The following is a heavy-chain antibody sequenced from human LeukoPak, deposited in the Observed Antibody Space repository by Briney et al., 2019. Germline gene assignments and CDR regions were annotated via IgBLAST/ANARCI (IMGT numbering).Heavy chain of an antibody. J-gene: IGHJ4*02. CDR1: YGSISSYY. CDR2: IHYSGRT. Sequence: SETLSLTCTVSYGSISSYYWSWLRQPPGKGLEWIGWIHYSGRTNHNPSLKSRVTISVDTSKNQFSLKLSSMTAADTAVYYCARQQVRGVIFGDFDYWGQGTLVTVPS. D-gene: IGHD3-10*01. V-gene: IGHV4-59*01. CDR3: ARQQVRGVIFGDFDY.